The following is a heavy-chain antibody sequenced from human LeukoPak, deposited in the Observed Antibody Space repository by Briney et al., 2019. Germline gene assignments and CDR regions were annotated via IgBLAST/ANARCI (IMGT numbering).Heavy chain of an antibody. Sequence: SETLSLTCTVSGGSISSSSYYWGWIRQPPGKGLEWIGSIYYSGSTYYNPSLKSRVTISVDTSKNQFSLKLSSVTAADTAVYYCAREKAARRGGGDAFDIWGQGTMVTVSS. CDR3: AREKAARRGGGDAFDI. CDR1: GGSISSSSYY. V-gene: IGHV4-39*07. CDR2: IYYSGST. D-gene: IGHD6-6*01. J-gene: IGHJ3*02.